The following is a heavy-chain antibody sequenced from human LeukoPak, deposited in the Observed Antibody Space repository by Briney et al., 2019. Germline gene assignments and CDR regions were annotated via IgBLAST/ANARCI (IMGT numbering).Heavy chain of an antibody. CDR1: GYTFTSYG. J-gene: IGHJ3*02. D-gene: IGHD2-15*01. Sequence: ASVKVSCKASGYTFTSYGISWVRQAPGQGLEWVGWISAYNGNTNYAQKLQGRVTMTTDTSTSTAYMELRSLRSDDTAVYYCARLYCSGGSCYSSTIWGQGTMVTVSS. CDR2: ISAYNGNT. V-gene: IGHV1-18*01. CDR3: ARLYCSGGSCYSSTI.